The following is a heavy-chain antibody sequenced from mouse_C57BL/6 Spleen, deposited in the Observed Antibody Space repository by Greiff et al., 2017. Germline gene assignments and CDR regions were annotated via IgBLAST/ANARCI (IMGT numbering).Heavy chain of an antibody. CDR2: IDPSDSYT. Sequence: QVQLQQPGAELVMPGASVKLSCKASGYTFTSYWMHWVKQRPGQGLEWIGEIDPSDSYTNYNQKFKGKSTLTVDKSSSTAYMQLSSLTSEDSAVYYCAREEGLGQSYWYFDVWGTGTTVTVSS. D-gene: IGHD4-1*01. J-gene: IGHJ1*03. V-gene: IGHV1-69*01. CDR3: AREEGLGQSYWYFDV. CDR1: GYTFTSYW.